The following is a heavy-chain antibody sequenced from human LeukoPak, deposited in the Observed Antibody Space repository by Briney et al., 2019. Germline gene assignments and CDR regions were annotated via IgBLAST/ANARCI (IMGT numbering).Heavy chain of an antibody. CDR2: MNPNSGNT. CDR3: ARDFWKYYFDGSGSIPSGH. CDR1: GYTFTSYD. Sequence: ASVKVSCKASGYTFTSYDINWVRQATGQGLEWMGWMNPNSGNTGYAQKFQGRVTMTTDTSTSTAYMELRSLRSDDTAVFYCARDFWKYYFDGSGSIPSGHWGQGTLVTVSS. V-gene: IGHV1-8*01. J-gene: IGHJ1*01. D-gene: IGHD3-22*01.